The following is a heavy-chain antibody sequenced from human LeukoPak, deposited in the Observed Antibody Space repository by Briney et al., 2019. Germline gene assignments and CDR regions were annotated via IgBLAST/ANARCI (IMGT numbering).Heavy chain of an antibody. CDR1: GLTFSSYG. CDR2: ISCDGSNK. CDR3: AKDAVGTYYYDSSAPGDY. Sequence: PGGSLRLSCAASGLTFSSYGMHWVRQAPGKGLEWVAVISCDGSNKYYADSVKGRFTISRDNSKNTLYLQMNSLRAEDTAVYYCAKDAVGTYYYDSSAPGDYWGQGTLVTVSS. D-gene: IGHD3-22*01. V-gene: IGHV3-30*18. J-gene: IGHJ4*02.